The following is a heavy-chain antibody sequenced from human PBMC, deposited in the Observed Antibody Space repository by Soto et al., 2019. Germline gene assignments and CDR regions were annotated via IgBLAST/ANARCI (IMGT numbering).Heavy chain of an antibody. D-gene: IGHD1-1*01. CDR2: VSDGGSDA. V-gene: IGHV3-23*01. CDR3: AKHFVNVEVDY. Sequence: EVQLLESGGGLVQPGGSLRLSCAASGFTFSTYAMSWVRQPQGKGLEWVSIVSDGGSDAFYADSVKGRFAISRDNSKNTLYLQMNSLTAEDTAVYYCAKHFVNVEVDYWGQGTPVTVSS. J-gene: IGHJ4*02. CDR1: GFTFSTYA.